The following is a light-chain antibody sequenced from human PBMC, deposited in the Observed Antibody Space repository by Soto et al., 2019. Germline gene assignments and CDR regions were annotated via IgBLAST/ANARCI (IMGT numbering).Light chain of an antibody. CDR2: DVS. V-gene: IGLV2-8*01. CDR1: SSDVGAYNY. Sequence: QSVLTQRPSASGSPGQSVTISCTGTSSDVGAYNYVSWYQQHPGKAPRLMIYDVSKRPSGVPDRFSGSKSGNTASLTVSGLQAEDEADYFCSSYAGRHSYVFGAGTRSPS. CDR3: SSYAGRHSYV. J-gene: IGLJ1*01.